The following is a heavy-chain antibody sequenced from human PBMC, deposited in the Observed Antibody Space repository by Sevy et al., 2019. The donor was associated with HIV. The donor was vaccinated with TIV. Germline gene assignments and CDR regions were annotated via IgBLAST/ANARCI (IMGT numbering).Heavy chain of an antibody. D-gene: IGHD3-16*01. Sequence: GGSLRLSCTASGFTFSTYDIHWVRQAPGKGLEWVAIIAHDGNYRYYSDSVRGRFSMSGDNSKNTAYLQISGLSVEDTAVYYCAKNRPPGGSYFSRHGMDVWGRGTTVTVS. CDR3: AKNRPPGGSYFSRHGMDV. CDR2: IAHDGNYR. CDR1: GFTFSTYD. V-gene: IGHV3-30*18. J-gene: IGHJ6*02.